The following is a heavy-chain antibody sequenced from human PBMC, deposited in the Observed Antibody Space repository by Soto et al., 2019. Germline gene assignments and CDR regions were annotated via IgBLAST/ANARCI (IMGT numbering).Heavy chain of an antibody. CDR2: ISGSCGST. CDR1: GFTFSSYA. V-gene: IGHV3-23*01. CDR3: AKSTSIVGATSPFDY. J-gene: IGHJ4*02. Sequence: PGGSLRLSCAASGFTFSSYAMSWVRQAPGKGLEWVSAISGSCGSTYYADSVKGRFTISRDNSKNTLYLQMNSLRAEDTAVYYCAKSTSIVGATSPFDYWGQGTLVTVSS. D-gene: IGHD1-26*01.